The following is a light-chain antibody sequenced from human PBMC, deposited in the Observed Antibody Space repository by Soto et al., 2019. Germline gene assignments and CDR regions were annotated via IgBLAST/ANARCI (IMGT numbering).Light chain of an antibody. CDR1: SSDVGNYDY. V-gene: IGLV2-8*01. CDR2: DVI. J-gene: IGLJ2*01. CDR3: TSYANRDTLL. Sequence: QSVLTQPPSASGSPRRSVTISCTGTSSDVGNYDYVSWYQQHPGKAPKLMIYDVIKRPSGVPDRFSGSKSGNTASLTVSGLQAEDEADYYCTSYANRDTLLFGGGTKVTVL.